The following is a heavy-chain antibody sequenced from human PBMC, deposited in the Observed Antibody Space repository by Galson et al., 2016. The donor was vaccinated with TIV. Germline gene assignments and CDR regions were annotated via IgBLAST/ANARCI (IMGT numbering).Heavy chain of an antibody. Sequence: SLRLSCATPGFTFNNAWMTWVRQAPGKGLEWLGRISSKTDGGTTVYAAPVKGRFTISRDESKTTVYLQINSLKTEDTAVYYCTTVSYGKMDYWGQGTLVTVSS. J-gene: IGHJ4*02. CDR2: ISSKTDGGTT. D-gene: IGHD1-26*01. V-gene: IGHV3-15*01. CDR3: TTVSYGKMDY. CDR1: GFTFNNAW.